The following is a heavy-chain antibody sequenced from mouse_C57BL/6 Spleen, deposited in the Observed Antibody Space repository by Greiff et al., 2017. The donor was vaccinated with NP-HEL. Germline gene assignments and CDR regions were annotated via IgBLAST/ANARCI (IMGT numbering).Heavy chain of an antibody. CDR2: IYPGSGNT. CDR3: ARDDYGSFAY. D-gene: IGHD2-4*01. J-gene: IGHJ3*01. V-gene: IGHV1-66*01. CDR1: GYSFTSYY. Sequence: QVQLQQSGPELVKPGASVKISCKASGYSFTSYYIHWVKQRPGQGLEWIGWIYPGSGNTKYNEKFKGKATLTADTSSSTAYMQLSSLTSEDSAVYYCARDDYGSFAYWGQGTLVTVSA.